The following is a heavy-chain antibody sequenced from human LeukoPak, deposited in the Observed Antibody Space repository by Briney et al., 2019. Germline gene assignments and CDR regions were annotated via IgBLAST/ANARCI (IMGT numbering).Heavy chain of an antibody. V-gene: IGHV3-53*04. CDR1: GFTVSSNY. Sequence: PGGSLRLSCAASGFTVSSNYMSWVRQAPGKGLERVSVIYSGGSTYYADSVKGRFTISRHNSKNTLYLQMNSLRAEDTAVYYCASLSSGSSHYYYYGMDVWGQGTTVTVSS. D-gene: IGHD1-26*01. CDR3: ASLSSGSSHYYYYGMDV. CDR2: IYSGGST. J-gene: IGHJ6*02.